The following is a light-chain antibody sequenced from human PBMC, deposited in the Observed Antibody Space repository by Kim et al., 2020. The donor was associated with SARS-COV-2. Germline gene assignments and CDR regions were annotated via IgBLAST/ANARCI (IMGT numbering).Light chain of an antibody. V-gene: IGKV3D-11*01. J-gene: IGKJ4*02. CDR3: QKYSSGPRT. Sequence: EIELTQSPATLSLSLGDRATISCRASQGVSNYLAWYQQKPGQVPRLLIYAASTMPTGIPARFSGSGSGTDFTLTISSLQPEDFATYYCQKYSSGPRTFGEGTKVDIK. CDR2: AAS. CDR1: QGVSNY.